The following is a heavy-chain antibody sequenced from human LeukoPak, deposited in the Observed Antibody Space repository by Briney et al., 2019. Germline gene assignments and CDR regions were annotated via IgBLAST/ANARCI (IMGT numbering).Heavy chain of an antibody. CDR3: ARVGGYCSSTSCPSNYYYYYGMDV. Sequence: SETLPLTCTVSGGSISSGGYYWSWIRQHPGKGLEWIGYIYYSGSTYYNPSLKSRVTISVDTSKNQFSLKLSSVTAADTAVYYCARVGGYCSSTSCPSNYYYYYGMDVWGQGTTVTVSS. J-gene: IGHJ6*02. CDR1: GGSISSGGYY. CDR2: IYYSGST. V-gene: IGHV4-31*03. D-gene: IGHD2-2*03.